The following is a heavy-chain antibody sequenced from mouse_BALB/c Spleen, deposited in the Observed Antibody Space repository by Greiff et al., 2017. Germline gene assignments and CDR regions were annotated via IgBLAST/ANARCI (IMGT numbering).Heavy chain of an antibody. Sequence: VQLKQSGAELVKPGASVKLSCTASGFNIKDTYMHWVKQRPEQGLEWIGRIDPANGNTKYDPKFQGKATITADTSSNTAYLQLSSLTSEDTAVYYCARDGYDGRGYAMDYWGQGTSVTVSS. CDR2: IDPANGNT. J-gene: IGHJ4*01. V-gene: IGHV14-3*02. CDR3: ARDGYDGRGYAMDY. CDR1: GFNIKDTY. D-gene: IGHD2-2*01.